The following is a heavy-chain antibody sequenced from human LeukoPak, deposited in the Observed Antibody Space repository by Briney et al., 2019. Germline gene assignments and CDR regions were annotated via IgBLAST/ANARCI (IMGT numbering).Heavy chain of an antibody. CDR2: ISYDGSNK. J-gene: IGHJ4*02. V-gene: IGHV3-30*18. Sequence: GGSLRLSCAASGFTFSSYGMHWVRQAPGKGLEWVAVISYDGSNKYYADSVKGRFTISRDNSKNTLYLQMNSLRAEDTAVYYCAKEGTDYYDSSELDYWGQGTLVTVSS. CDR3: AKEGTDYYDSSELDY. D-gene: IGHD3-22*01. CDR1: GFTFSSYG.